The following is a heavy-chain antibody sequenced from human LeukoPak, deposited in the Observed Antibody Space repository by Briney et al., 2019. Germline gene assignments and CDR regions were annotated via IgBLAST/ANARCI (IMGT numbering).Heavy chain of an antibody. CDR2: IYYSGST. D-gene: IGHD6-19*01. J-gene: IGHJ4*02. V-gene: IGHV4-59*01. CDR3: ARDRQWLGADY. Sequence: PSETLSLTCTVSGGSISSYYWSWIRQPPGKGLEWIGYIYYSGSTNYNPSLKSRVTISVDTSKSQFSLKLSSVTAADTAVYHCARDRQWLGADYWGQGTLVTVSS. CDR1: GGSISSYY.